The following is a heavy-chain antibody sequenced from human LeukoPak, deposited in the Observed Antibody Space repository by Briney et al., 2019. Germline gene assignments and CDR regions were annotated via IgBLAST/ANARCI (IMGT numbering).Heavy chain of an antibody. V-gene: IGHV1-18*01. CDR2: ISAYNGNT. J-gene: IGHJ4*02. CDR3: ARAPNAHYYDSSGYYYQYYFDY. Sequence: ASVKVSCKASGYTFTSYGISWVRQAPGQGLEWMGWISAYNGNTNYAQKLQGRVTMTTDTSTSTAYMELRSLRSDDTAVYYCARAPNAHYYDSSGYYYQYYFDYWGQGTLVTVSS. CDR1: GYTFTSYG. D-gene: IGHD3-22*01.